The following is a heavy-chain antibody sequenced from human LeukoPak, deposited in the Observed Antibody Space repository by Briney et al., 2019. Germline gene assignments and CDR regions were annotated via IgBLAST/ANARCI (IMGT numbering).Heavy chain of an antibody. CDR2: IDTSGTT. CDR1: GGSFTSYY. V-gene: IGHV4-4*07. D-gene: IGHD3-10*01. J-gene: IGHJ4*02. Sequence: SETLSLTCTVSGGSFTSYYWSWIRQPAGKGLEWIGHIDTSGTTNYNPSLKSRVTMSTDTCKNQFSLKLSSVTAADTAIYYCARDTKYYYGSRTFFFFEYWGQGTLLTVSS. CDR3: ARDTKYYYGSRTFFFFEY.